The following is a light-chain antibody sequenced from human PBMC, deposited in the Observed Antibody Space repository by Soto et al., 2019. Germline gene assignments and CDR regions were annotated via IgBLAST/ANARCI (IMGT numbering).Light chain of an antibody. CDR2: EVS. CDR1: SSDVGAYDF. CDR3: SSYTTSSTRV. Sequence: QSLLTQPSYVSGSPGQSIAISCTGTSSDVGAYDFVSWYQQHPDKAPKLMIYEVSNRPSGVSDRFSGSKSVNTATLTISGLQAEDEADYYCSSYTTSSTRVFGTGTKVTVL. J-gene: IGLJ1*01. V-gene: IGLV2-14*03.